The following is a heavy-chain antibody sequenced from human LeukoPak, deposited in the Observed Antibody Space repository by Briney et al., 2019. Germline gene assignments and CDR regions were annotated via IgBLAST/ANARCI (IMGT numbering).Heavy chain of an antibody. CDR3: ARGYYVSNGYSDTFDI. Sequence: SETLSLACSVFGGSINPYYWNWIRQPPGKGLEWIGYIYYTGSTNYNPSLRSRVTMSVDTSKNQFSLKLSSATAADTAVYHCARGYYVSNGYSDTFDIWGQGTKVTVSS. J-gene: IGHJ3*02. CDR2: IYYTGST. D-gene: IGHD3-22*01. V-gene: IGHV4-59*01. CDR1: GGSINPYY.